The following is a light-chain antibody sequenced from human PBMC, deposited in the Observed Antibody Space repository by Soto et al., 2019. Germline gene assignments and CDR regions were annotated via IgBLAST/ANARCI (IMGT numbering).Light chain of an antibody. V-gene: IGKV1-5*01. J-gene: IGKJ3*01. Sequence: IQMTQSPSSLSASVGDRVAVTGRASQSISSWLAWYQQKPGKAPKLLIYDASSLESGAPSRFSGSGSGTEFTLTISSLQPDDFATYYRKQYNSYFTGGPGTPLDIK. CDR2: DAS. CDR1: QSISSW. CDR3: KQYNSYFT.